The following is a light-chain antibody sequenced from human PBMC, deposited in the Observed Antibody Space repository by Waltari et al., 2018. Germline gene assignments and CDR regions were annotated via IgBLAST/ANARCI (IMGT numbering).Light chain of an antibody. CDR1: SSNIGAGYD. CDR2: GNT. CDR3: QSYDSSLSGWV. V-gene: IGLV1-40*01. Sequence: QSVLTQPPSVSGAPGQRVTISCTGSSSNIGAGYDVHWYQQVPGTAPKLHIYGNTNRPSGVPDRFSGSKSGTSASLAIPGLQAEDEADYYCQSYDSSLSGWVFGGGTKLTVL. J-gene: IGLJ3*02.